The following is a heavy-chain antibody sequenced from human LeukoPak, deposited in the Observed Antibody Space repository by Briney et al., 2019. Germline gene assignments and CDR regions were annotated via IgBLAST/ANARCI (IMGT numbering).Heavy chain of an antibody. V-gene: IGHV1-69*05. D-gene: IGHD1-7*01. J-gene: IGHJ5*02. CDR2: IIPIFGTA. CDR1: GGTFSSYA. Sequence: SVKVSCKASGGTFSSYAISWVRQAPGQGLEWMGGIIPIFGTANYAQKFQGRVTITTDESTSTAYLELSSLRSEDTAVYSCAREAGTTSSYWFDPWGQGTLVTVSS. CDR3: AREAGTTSSYWFDP.